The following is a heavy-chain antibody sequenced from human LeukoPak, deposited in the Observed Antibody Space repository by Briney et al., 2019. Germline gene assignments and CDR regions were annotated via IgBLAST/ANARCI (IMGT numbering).Heavy chain of an antibody. Sequence: SETLSLTCTVSGGSITISNHYWGWIRQPPGKGLEWIASIYYSGSSYYNPSLKSRVTISVDTSKNQFSLKLSSVTAADTAVYYRARQAPNTVDYWGQGTLVTVSS. J-gene: IGHJ4*02. CDR3: ARQAPNTVDY. CDR1: GGSITISNHY. CDR2: IYYSGSS. V-gene: IGHV4-39*01. D-gene: IGHD4/OR15-4a*01.